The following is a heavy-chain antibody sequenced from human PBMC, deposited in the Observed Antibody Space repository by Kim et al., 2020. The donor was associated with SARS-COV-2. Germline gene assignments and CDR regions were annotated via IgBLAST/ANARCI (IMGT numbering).Heavy chain of an antibody. CDR1: GYTFTSYG. Sequence: ASVKVSCKASGYTFTSYGISWVRQAPGQGLEWMGWISAYNGNTNYAQKLQGRVTMTTDTSTSTAYMELRSLRSDDTAVYYCALPSYGSGTLSDAYYYGMDVWGQGTTVTVSS. D-gene: IGHD3-10*01. CDR2: ISAYNGNT. V-gene: IGHV1-18*01. CDR3: ALPSYGSGTLSDAYYYGMDV. J-gene: IGHJ6*02.